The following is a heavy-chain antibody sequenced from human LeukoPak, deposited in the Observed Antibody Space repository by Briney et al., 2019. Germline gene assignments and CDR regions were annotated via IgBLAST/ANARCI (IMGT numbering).Heavy chain of an antibody. V-gene: IGHV4-39*07. Sequence: SGTLSLTCTVSGGSLSSSSYYWGWIRQPPGNGLEWIGSIYYSGSTYYNPSLKSRVTISVDTSKNPFSLKLSSVTAADTAVYYCARVPGDAFDIWGQGTMVTVSS. CDR3: ARVPGDAFDI. CDR1: GGSLSSSSYY. CDR2: IYYSGST. J-gene: IGHJ3*02.